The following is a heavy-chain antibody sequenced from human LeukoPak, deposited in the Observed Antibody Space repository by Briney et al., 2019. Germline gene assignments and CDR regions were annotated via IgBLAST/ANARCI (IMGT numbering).Heavy chain of an antibody. CDR3: ARVRGIVATRNWFDP. D-gene: IGHD5-12*01. Sequence: NPSQTLPLTCTVSGGSISSGYYWGWIRQPPGKGLEWIGSIYHSGSTYYNPSLKSRVTMSVDTSKNQFSLKLSSVTAADTAVYYCARVRGIVATRNWFDPWGQGTLVTVSS. CDR1: GGSISSGYY. CDR2: IYHSGST. J-gene: IGHJ5*02. V-gene: IGHV4-38-2*02.